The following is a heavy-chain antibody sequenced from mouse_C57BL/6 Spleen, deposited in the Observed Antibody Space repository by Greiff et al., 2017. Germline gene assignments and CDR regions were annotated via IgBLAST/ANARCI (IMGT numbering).Heavy chain of an antibody. J-gene: IGHJ2*01. CDR1: GYTFTSYW. D-gene: IGHD2-1*01. CDR3: AREGENGNYVRYYFDY. V-gene: IGHV1-55*01. CDR2: IYPGSGST. Sequence: QVQLQQPGAELVKPGASVKMSCKASGYTFTSYWITWVKQRPGQGLEWIGDIYPGSGSTNYNEKFKSKATLTVDTSSSTAYMQLSSLTSEDSAVYYCAREGENGNYVRYYFDYWGQGTTLTVSS.